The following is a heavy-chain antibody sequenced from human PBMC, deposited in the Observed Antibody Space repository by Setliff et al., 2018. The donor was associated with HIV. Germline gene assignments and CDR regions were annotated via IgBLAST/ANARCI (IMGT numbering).Heavy chain of an antibody. J-gene: IGHJ4*02. V-gene: IGHV3-74*01. D-gene: IGHD6-25*01. Sequence: GGSLRLSCVASGFTFSNYAMNWVRQAPGKGLVRVSRINSDGSSTSYADSVKGRFTISRDNAKNTLYLQMNSLRAEDTAVYYCARDLVRSGYPSVGYWGQGTLVTVSS. CDR3: ARDLVRSGYPSVGY. CDR1: GFTFSNYA. CDR2: INSDGSST.